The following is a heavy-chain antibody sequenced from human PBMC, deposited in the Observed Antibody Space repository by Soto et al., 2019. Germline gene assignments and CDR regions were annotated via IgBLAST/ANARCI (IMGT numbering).Heavy chain of an antibody. Sequence: PGESLKISCMGSGYSFNTYWIGWVRQMPGKGLEWMGIIYPGDFDTRYSPSFQGHVTMSVDKSINTSYLQWSSLETSDTAMYFCARLLGSSYRHQELFDHWRQGTPVTVSS. V-gene: IGHV5-51*01. CDR3: ARLLGSSYRHQELFDH. CDR1: GYSFNTYW. D-gene: IGHD3-16*02. CDR2: IYPGDFDT. J-gene: IGHJ4*02.